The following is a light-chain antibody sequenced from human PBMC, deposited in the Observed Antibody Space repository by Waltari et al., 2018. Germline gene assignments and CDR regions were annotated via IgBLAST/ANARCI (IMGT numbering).Light chain of an antibody. CDR2: GAS. CDR1: QNVGSN. CDR3: QQYNNWPWT. J-gene: IGKJ1*01. V-gene: IGKV3-15*01. Sequence: EIVMTQSPAPLSVSPGERATISCRASQNVGSNLAWYQQEPGQPPRLLIYGASTRATGIPARFSGSGSGTEFTLTISSLQSEDLAVYYCQQYNNWPWTFGQGTTVEIK.